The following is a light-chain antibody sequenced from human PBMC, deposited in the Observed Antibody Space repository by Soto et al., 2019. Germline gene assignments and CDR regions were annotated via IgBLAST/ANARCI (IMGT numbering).Light chain of an antibody. CDR2: EVS. CDR1: SSDVGHSNF. J-gene: IGLJ1*01. Sequence: QSALTQPPSASGSPGQSVTISCTGSSSDVGHSNFVSWYQQHPGKGPKLIIYEVSKRPSGVPDRFSGSKSGNTASLSVSGLQDEDEADYFSNAQADNGKHVFGTGTKVTVL. CDR3: NAQADNGKHV. V-gene: IGLV2-8*01.